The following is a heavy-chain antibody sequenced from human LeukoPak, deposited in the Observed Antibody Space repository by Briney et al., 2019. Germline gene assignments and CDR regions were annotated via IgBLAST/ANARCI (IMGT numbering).Heavy chain of an antibody. Sequence: PSETLSLTCTVSGGSISSYYWSWIRQPPGKGLEWIGYIYHSGSTYYNPSLKSRVTISVDRSKNQFSLKLSSVTAADTAVYYCARALSWGIAAAGFDYWGQGTLVTVSS. CDR2: IYHSGST. J-gene: IGHJ4*02. V-gene: IGHV4-59*12. CDR1: GGSISSYY. D-gene: IGHD6-13*01. CDR3: ARALSWGIAAAGFDY.